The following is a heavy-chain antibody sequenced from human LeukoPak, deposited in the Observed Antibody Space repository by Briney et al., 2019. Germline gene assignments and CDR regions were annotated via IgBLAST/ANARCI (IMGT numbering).Heavy chain of an antibody. CDR3: ARAVGSGSFQTYYYYMDV. D-gene: IGHD3-10*01. Sequence: SETLSLTCTVSGDSFSYFYWSWIRQPPGKGLEWIGYIYNSGSTNYNPSLKSRVTMSVDTSKNQFSLKLSSVTAADTAVYYCARAVGSGSFQTYYYYMDVWGKGTKVTISS. CDR2: IYNSGST. V-gene: IGHV4-59*12. CDR1: GDSFSYFY. J-gene: IGHJ6*03.